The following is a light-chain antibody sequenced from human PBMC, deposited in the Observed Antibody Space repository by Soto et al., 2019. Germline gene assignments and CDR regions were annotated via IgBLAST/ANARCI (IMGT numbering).Light chain of an antibody. CDR3: SSHTSYSTRV. CDR2: EVS. V-gene: IGLV2-14*01. Sequence: QSALTQPASVSGSAGQSIAISCTGTSSDVGGYNYVSWYQQHPGKAPKLMIHEVSNRPSGISDRFSGSKSGNTASLTISGLQADDGADYYCSSHTSYSTRVFGTGTKLTVL. CDR1: SSDVGGYNY. J-gene: IGLJ1*01.